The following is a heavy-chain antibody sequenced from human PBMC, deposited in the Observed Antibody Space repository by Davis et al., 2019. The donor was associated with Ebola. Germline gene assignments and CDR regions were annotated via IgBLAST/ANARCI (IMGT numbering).Heavy chain of an antibody. D-gene: IGHD1-26*01. CDR1: GYTFSNYA. V-gene: IGHV1-8*01. CDR3: AREGAGDGFIYYYGMDV. Sequence: AASVKVSCKASGYTFSNYAINWVRQATGQGLEWMGWMNPNGGDTGYAQKFQGRVTMTRNTSISTAYMELSSLRSEDTAVYYCAREGAGDGFIYYYGMDVWGQGTTVTVSS. J-gene: IGHJ6*02. CDR2: MNPNGGDT.